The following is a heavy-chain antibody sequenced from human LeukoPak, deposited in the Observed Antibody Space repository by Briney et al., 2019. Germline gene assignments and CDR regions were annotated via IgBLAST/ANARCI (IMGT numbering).Heavy chain of an antibody. CDR1: GYSFTSAW. CDR2: IFPDDSQT. CDR3: ARRLNYDVSGVRGPNLDF. J-gene: IGHJ3*01. Sequence: GASLNTSSIGSGYSFTSAWSGWVRHMPGRDLEWMSIIFPDDSQTTYSPSLQGHLTISADKPISTGYLEWSRLKASDIDVYYCARRLNYDVSGVRGPNLDFWG. D-gene: IGHD3-22*01. V-gene: IGHV5-51*01.